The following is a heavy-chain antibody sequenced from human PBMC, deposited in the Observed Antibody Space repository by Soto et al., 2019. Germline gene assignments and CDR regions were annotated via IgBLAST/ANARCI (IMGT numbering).Heavy chain of an antibody. D-gene: IGHD3-10*01. Sequence: QITLMESGPTMVKPTQTLTLTCTFSGFSLRSSRVGVGWIRQPPGKALEWLAFIYGDGDERYSPSLKTRLTITKDTPKNQVILRMTDMEPVDTATYYCAQRMRQYDSKGSGNYVHWGQGTLVTVSS. J-gene: IGHJ1*01. V-gene: IGHV2-5*02. CDR1: GFSLRSSRVG. CDR3: AQRMRQYDSKGSGNYVH. CDR2: IYGDGDE.